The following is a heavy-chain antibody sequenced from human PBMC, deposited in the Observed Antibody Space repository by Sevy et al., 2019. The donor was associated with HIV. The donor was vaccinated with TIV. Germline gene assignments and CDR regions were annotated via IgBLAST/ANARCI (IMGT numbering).Heavy chain of an antibody. CDR3: ARAHYNYFDT. V-gene: IGHV7-4-1*01. CDR2: INTNSGNP. CDR1: GYTFTNYG. D-gene: IGHD3-9*01. J-gene: IGHJ4*02. Sequence: ASVKVSCKDSGYTFTNYGLIWVRQAPGHGLEYMGRINTNSGNPTFAPGFAGRFVFSLDTSVSTAFLQIDSLKAEDTALYYCARAHYNYFDTWGQGSLVTVSS.